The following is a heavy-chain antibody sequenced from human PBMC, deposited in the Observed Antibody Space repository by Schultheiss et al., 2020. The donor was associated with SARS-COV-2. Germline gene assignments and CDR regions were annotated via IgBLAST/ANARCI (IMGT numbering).Heavy chain of an antibody. D-gene: IGHD5-18*01. Sequence: GGSLRLSCAASGFTFSSYGMHWVRQAPGKGLEWVSGISWNSGSIGYADSVKGRFTISRDNAKNSLYLRMNSLRAEDTAIYYCARGSRGYNSGGSAPMDYWGQGTLVTVSS. CDR1: GFTFSSYG. CDR2: ISWNSGSI. J-gene: IGHJ4*02. CDR3: ARGSRGYNSGGSAPMDY. V-gene: IGHV3-9*01.